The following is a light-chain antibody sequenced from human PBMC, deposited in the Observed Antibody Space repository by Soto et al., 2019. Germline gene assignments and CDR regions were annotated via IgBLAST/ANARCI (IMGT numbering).Light chain of an antibody. CDR3: NSYTTLSNRV. V-gene: IGLV2-14*01. Sequence: QSVLTQPPSASGSPGQSVTISCTGTKSDIGVYDYVSWYRQHPGKAPKLLIYEVTNRPSGVSNRFSVSKFGNTDSLTISGLKAEDEANYYCNSYTTLSNRVFGTGTKVTVL. J-gene: IGLJ1*01. CDR2: EVT. CDR1: KSDIGVYDY.